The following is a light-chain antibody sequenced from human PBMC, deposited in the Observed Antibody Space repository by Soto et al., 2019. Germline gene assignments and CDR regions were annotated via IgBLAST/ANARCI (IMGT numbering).Light chain of an antibody. CDR1: QSGSSN. Sequence: EIRMKQTPSTESVSREERATLCWRASQSGSSNIAWSQHKPSPAPRPLIYGASTWAPGIPTRFSGSGSGTELTLTISILQSEPYAFAVYHQYHNWTWGPFGQGTKVDIK. CDR3: HQYHNWTWGP. CDR2: GAS. J-gene: IGKJ1*01. V-gene: IGKV3-15*01.